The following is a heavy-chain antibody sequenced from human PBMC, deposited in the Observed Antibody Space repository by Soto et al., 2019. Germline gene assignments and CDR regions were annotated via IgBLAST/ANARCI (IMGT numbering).Heavy chain of an antibody. CDR1: GGTFSSYA. V-gene: IGHV1-69*13. CDR2: IIPIFGTA. CDR3: ARRDDYVWGSYRYYYYGMDV. Sequence: SVKVSCKASGGTFSSYAISWVRQAPGQGLEWMGGIIPIFGTANYAQKFQGRVTITADESTSTAYMELSSLRSEDTAVYYCARRDDYVWGSYRYYYYGMDVWGQGTTVTVS. J-gene: IGHJ6*02. D-gene: IGHD3-16*02.